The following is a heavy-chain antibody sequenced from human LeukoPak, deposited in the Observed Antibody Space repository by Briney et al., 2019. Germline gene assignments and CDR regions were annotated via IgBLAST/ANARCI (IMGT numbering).Heavy chain of an antibody. D-gene: IGHD2-2*01. CDR1: GFTFSSYA. Sequence: GGSLRLSCAASGFTFSSYAMSWVRQAPGKGLEWVSAISGSGGSTYYADSVKGRFTISRDNSKNTLYLQMNSLRAEDTAVYYRANHPVVVPAAMLSWGQGTLVTVSS. CDR3: ANHPVVVPAAMLS. J-gene: IGHJ5*02. CDR2: ISGSGGST. V-gene: IGHV3-23*01.